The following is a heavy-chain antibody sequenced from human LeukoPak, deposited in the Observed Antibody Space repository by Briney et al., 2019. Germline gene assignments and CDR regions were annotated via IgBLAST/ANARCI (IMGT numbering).Heavy chain of an antibody. V-gene: IGHV1-2*02. D-gene: IGHD5-18*01. Sequence: ASVKVSCKASGYTFTSYGISWVRQAPGQGLEWMGWINPNSGGTNYAQKFQGRVTMTRDTSISTAYMELSRLRSDDTAVYYCARDTATTRGPWVYFDYWGQGTLVTVSS. CDR1: GYTFTSYG. J-gene: IGHJ4*02. CDR3: ARDTATTRGPWVYFDY. CDR2: INPNSGGT.